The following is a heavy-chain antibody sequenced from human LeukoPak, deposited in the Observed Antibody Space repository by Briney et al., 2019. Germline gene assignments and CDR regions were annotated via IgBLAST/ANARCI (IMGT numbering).Heavy chain of an antibody. CDR3: ARAYSSSWLSAFDI. Sequence: SETLSLTCTVSGGSISSYYWSWTRQPPGKGLEWIGYIDTSGSTNHNPSLKSQVTISADTSKNQFSLKLSSVTAADTAVYYCARAYSSSWLSAFDIWGQGTMVTVSS. D-gene: IGHD6-13*01. CDR2: IDTSGST. V-gene: IGHV4-4*09. CDR1: GGSISSYY. J-gene: IGHJ3*02.